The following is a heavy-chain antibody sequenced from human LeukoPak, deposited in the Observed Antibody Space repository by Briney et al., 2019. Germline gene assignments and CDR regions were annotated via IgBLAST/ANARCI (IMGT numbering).Heavy chain of an antibody. Sequence: SVKVSCKASGGTFSSYAISWVRQAPGQGLEWMGGIIPIFGTANYAQKFQGRVTITTDESTSTAYMEPSSLRSEDTAVYYCASESTPARGVISMDVWGKGTTVTVSS. CDR3: ASESTPARGVISMDV. D-gene: IGHD3-3*01. V-gene: IGHV1-69*05. J-gene: IGHJ6*04. CDR2: IIPIFGTA. CDR1: GGTFSSYA.